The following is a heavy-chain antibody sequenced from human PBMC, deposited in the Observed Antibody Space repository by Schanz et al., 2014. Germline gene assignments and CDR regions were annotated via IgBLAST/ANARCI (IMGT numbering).Heavy chain of an antibody. J-gene: IGHJ3*02. CDR2: ISRDGTTL. V-gene: IGHV3-11*01. CDR1: GFIFNDYY. D-gene: IGHD7-27*01. Sequence: QVQLVESGGGVVQPGRSLRLSCAASGFIFNDYYMNWIRQAPGKGLEWLSYISRDGTTLYYADSVKGRFTISRDNAKNSLYLEMTSLRGEDTAVYYCARENLNWEAFDIWGQGTVVTVSS. CDR3: ARENLNWEAFDI.